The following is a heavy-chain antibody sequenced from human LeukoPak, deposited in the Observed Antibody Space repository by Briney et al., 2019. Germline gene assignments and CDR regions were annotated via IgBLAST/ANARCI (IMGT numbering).Heavy chain of an antibody. D-gene: IGHD3-10*01. V-gene: IGHV1-2*02. Sequence: GASVKVSCKASGYTFTGYYMHWVRQTPGQGLEWMGWINPNSGGTNYAQKFQGRVTMTRDTSISTAYMELSRLRSDVTAVYYCARSRYYYGSGSYYYDYWGQGTLVTVSS. J-gene: IGHJ4*02. CDR2: INPNSGGT. CDR1: GYTFTGYY. CDR3: ARSRYYYGSGSYYYDY.